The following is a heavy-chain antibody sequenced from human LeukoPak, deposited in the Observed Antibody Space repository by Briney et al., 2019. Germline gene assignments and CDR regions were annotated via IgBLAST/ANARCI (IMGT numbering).Heavy chain of an antibody. CDR3: ARKRDWFDP. J-gene: IGHJ5*02. CDR2: IYYTGNT. V-gene: IGHV4-59*01. Sequence: PSETLSLTCSVSGGSISGYYWSWIRQPPGKGLEWIGYIYYTGNTNYNPSLKSRVTISVDTSKNQLSLKLSSVTAADTAVYYCARKRDWFDPWGQGTLVTVSS. CDR1: GGSISGYY.